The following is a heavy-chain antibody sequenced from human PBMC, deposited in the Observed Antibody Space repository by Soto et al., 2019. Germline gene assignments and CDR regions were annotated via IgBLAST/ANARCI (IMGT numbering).Heavy chain of an antibody. J-gene: IGHJ4*02. V-gene: IGHV3-23*01. CDR3: ARGIAAAGRTPFDY. CDR1: GFTFSSYA. CDR2: ISGSGGST. Sequence: EVPLLESGGGLVQPGGSLRLSCAASGFTFSSYAMSWVRQAPGKGLEWVSAISGSGGSTYYADSVKGRFTISRDNSKNTLYLQMNSLRAEDTAVYYCARGIAAAGRTPFDYWGQGTLVTVSS. D-gene: IGHD6-13*01.